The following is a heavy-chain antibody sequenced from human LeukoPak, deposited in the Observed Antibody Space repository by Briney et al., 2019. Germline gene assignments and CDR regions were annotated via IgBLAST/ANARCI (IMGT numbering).Heavy chain of an antibody. V-gene: IGHV4-34*01. J-gene: IGHJ4*02. CDR1: GGSFSGYY. D-gene: IGHD3-10*01. Sequence: SETLSLTCAVYGGSFSGYYWSWIRQPPGKGLEWIGEINHSGSTNYNPSLKSRVTISVDTSKHHFSLKVSSVTAADTGVYYCATKSSMVRALVDYWGQGTLVTVSS. CDR2: INHSGST. CDR3: ATKSSMVRALVDY.